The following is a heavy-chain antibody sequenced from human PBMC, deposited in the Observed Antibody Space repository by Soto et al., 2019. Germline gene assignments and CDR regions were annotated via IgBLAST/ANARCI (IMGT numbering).Heavy chain of an antibody. J-gene: IGHJ4*02. CDR1: GVSVSSDNHY. V-gene: IGHV4-61*01. CDR3: AVYRPAAGVGGY. D-gene: IGHD6-25*01. CDR2: MQWIGGT. Sequence: QVQLQESGPGLVKPSETLSLTCAVSGVSVSSDNHYWSWLRPPPGKRLGWIDQMQWIGGTNCNPSRKSRLTLSIDRSRNHFSLNLNSAPAADPDVYYCAVYRPAAGVGGYWGQGPLFPVS.